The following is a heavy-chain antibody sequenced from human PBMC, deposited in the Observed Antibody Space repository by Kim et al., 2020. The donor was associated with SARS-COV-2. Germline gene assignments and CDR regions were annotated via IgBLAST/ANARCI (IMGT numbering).Heavy chain of an antibody. D-gene: IGHD2-2*02. Sequence: SETLSLTCAVYGGSFSDYNWSWIRQPPGKGLEWIGEINHSGITNLSPSLKSRITISVDTSKSQFSLRLKSMTPTDTAVYYCARVRAGVVPAPVLGLGPWYDYYAMDGWGRGTPVAVSS. CDR1: GGSFSDYN. V-gene: IGHV4-34*01. J-gene: IGHJ6*02. CDR3: ARVRAGVVPAPVLGLGPWYDYYAMDG. CDR2: INHSGIT.